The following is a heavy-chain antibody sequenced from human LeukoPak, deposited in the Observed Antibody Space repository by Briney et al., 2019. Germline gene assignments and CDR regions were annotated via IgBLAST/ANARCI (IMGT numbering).Heavy chain of an antibody. D-gene: IGHD6-13*01. CDR2: IYYSGST. V-gene: IGHV4-59*05. J-gene: IGHJ4*02. CDR3: ARVLGLAAAGKGQD. CDR1: GFTFSSYSMN. Sequence: PGGSLRLSCAASGFTFSSYSMNWVRQAPGKGLEWIGSIYYSGSTYYNPSLKSRVTISVDTSKNQFSLKLSSVTAADTAVYYCARVLGLAAAGKGQDWGQGTLVTVSS.